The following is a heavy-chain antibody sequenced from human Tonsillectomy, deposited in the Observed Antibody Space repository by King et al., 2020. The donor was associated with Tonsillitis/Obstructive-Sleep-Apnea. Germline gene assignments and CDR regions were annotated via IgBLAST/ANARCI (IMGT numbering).Heavy chain of an antibody. J-gene: IGHJ2*01. CDR3: AKEGAGVVVPAAMPYCSFDL. CDR1: GFTFSSYA. CDR2: ISGSGGST. V-gene: IGHV3-23*04. D-gene: IGHD2-2*01. Sequence: VQLVESGGGLVQPGGPLRLSCAASGFTFSSYAMSWVRQAPGKGLEWVSSISGSGGSTYYADCVKGRVTIYRDNSKNTLYMKMNSLRAEDTAVYYCAKEGAGVVVPAAMPYCSFDLWGRGTLVTVSS.